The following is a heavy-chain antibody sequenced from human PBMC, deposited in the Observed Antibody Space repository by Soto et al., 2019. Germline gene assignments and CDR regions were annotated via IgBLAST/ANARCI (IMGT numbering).Heavy chain of an antibody. CDR1: GYTFTKYD. CDR3: VRQYYDFWTDYPDFDY. D-gene: IGHD3-3*01. V-gene: IGHV1-18*04. J-gene: IGHJ4*02. CDR2: ISPNSGRP. Sequence: QVQLVQSGAEVKRPGASVKVSCKASGYTFTKYDISWVRQAPGQGLEWLGLISPNSGRPSSAQKFEGRVTMTTDTSTTTADLELRSLRSDDTAVYYCVRQYYDFWTDYPDFDYWGQGTLVTVSS.